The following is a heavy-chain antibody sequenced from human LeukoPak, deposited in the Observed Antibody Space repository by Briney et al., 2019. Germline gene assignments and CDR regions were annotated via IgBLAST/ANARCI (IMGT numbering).Heavy chain of an antibody. CDR3: AREYSSSSDPTYYYYMDV. CDR2: IIPIFGTA. V-gene: IGHV1-69*05. CDR1: GGTFNSYA. Sequence: SVKVSCKASGGTFNSYAISWVRRAPGQGLEWMGGIIPIFGTANYAQKFQGRVTITTDESTSTAYMELSSLRSEDTAVYYCAREYSSSSDPTYYYYMDVWGKGTTVTVSS. D-gene: IGHD6-6*01. J-gene: IGHJ6*03.